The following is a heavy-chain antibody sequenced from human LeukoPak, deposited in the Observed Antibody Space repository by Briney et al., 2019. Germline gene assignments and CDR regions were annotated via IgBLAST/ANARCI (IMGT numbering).Heavy chain of an antibody. J-gene: IGHJ4*02. V-gene: IGHV3-30*02. CDR3: ARHLSGITGYTYGRGIDY. CDR1: GFTFSSYG. D-gene: IGHD5-18*01. Sequence: GGSLRLSCAASGFTFSSYGMHWVRQAPGKGLEWVAFIRYDGSNKYYADSVKGRFTISRDNSKNTLYLQMNSLRAEDTAVYYCARHLSGITGYTYGRGIDYWGQGTLVTVSS. CDR2: IRYDGSNK.